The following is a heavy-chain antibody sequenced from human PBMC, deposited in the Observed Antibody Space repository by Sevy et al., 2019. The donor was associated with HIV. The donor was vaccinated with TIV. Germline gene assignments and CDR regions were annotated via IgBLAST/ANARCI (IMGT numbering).Heavy chain of an antibody. V-gene: IGHV3-53*04. Sequence: GGSLRLSCAASGFTVSSNYMSWVRQAPGKGLEWVSVSYSGGSTYHADSVKGRFTISRQNSKNTLYLQMISLRAEDTAVYYCATELTGDDYYYYYMDVWGKGTTVTVSS. J-gene: IGHJ6*03. CDR3: ATELTGDDYYYYYMDV. D-gene: IGHD7-27*01. CDR2: SYSGGST. CDR1: GFTVSSNY.